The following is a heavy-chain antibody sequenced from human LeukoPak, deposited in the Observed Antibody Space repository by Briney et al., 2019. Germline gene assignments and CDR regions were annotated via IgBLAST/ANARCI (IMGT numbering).Heavy chain of an antibody. V-gene: IGHV4-4*09. CDR3: ARQPTRRYQLLYDY. CDR2: IYTSGST. Sequence: SETLSLTCTVSGGSISSYYWSWIRQPPGKGLGWIGYIYTSGSTNYNPSLKSRVTISVDTSKNQFSLKLSSVTAADTAVYYCARQPTRRYQLLYDYWGQGTLVTVSS. D-gene: IGHD2-2*02. CDR1: GGSISSYY. J-gene: IGHJ4*02.